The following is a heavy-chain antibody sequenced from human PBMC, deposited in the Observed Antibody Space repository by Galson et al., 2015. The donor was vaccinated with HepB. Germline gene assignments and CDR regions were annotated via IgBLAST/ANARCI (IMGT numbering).Heavy chain of an antibody. CDR3: VMRLQLGSSFDY. CDR1: GFSFSRYT. J-gene: IGHJ4*02. D-gene: IGHD1-1*01. Sequence: SLRLSCATSGFSFSRYTMSWVRQAPGEGLEWVSSITSSGAYVYSADAVKGRFTISRDNANNSLYLQMNSLRAEDAAVYYCVMRLQLGSSFDYWGQGTLVTVSS. CDR2: ITSSGAYV. V-gene: IGHV3-21*01.